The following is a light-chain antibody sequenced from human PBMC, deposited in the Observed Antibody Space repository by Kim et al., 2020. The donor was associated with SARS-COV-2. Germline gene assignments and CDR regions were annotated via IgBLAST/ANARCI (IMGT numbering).Light chain of an antibody. CDR2: GAS. V-gene: IGKV3-15*01. J-gene: IGKJ4*01. CDR1: QSVSSR. CDR3: EQYNDWSSVT. Sequence: EIVMTQSPATLSVSPGERATLSCRASQSVSSRLAWYQQKPGQAPRLLIYGASTRAAGIPARFSGSGSGTEFTLTISSLQSEDFAVYYCEQYNDWSSVTFGGGTKVDIK.